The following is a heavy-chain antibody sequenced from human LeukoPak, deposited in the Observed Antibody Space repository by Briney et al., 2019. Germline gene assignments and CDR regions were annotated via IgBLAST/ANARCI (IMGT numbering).Heavy chain of an antibody. J-gene: IGHJ4*02. D-gene: IGHD1-7*01. CDR1: GYTFTSHH. Sequence: EASVKVSCKASGYTFTSHHMHWVRQAPGQGLEWMGITNPSGGGTGYVQKFQGRVTMTRDTSTSTVYMELSSLTSEDTAIYYCGSATGTTTIDYWGQGTLVTVSS. CDR2: TNPSGGGT. V-gene: IGHV1-46*01. CDR3: GSATGTTTIDY.